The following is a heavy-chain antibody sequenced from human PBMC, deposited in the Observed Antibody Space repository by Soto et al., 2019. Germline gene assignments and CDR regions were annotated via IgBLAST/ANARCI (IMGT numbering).Heavy chain of an antibody. CDR1: GFTFSSYA. CDR3: ARTSTYCSSNSCYSY. V-gene: IGHV3-48*01. D-gene: IGHD2-2*01. Sequence: EVQLVESGGGLVQPGGSLRLACAASGFTFSSYAMNWVRQAPGKGLDWVSHISGSGSTIYYADSVKGRFTISRDNAKKSLYLQMNSLRAEDTAVYYCARTSTYCSSNSCYSYWGQGTLVTVSS. CDR2: ISGSGSTI. J-gene: IGHJ4*02.